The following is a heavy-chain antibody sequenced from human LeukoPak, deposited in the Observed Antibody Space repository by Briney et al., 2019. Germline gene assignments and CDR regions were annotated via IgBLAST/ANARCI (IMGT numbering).Heavy chain of an antibody. D-gene: IGHD3-3*01. V-gene: IGHV5-51*01. J-gene: IGHJ6*02. CDR2: IYPGDSDT. CDR3: ARHRRYDFWSGTLMDV. CDR1: GYSFTSYW. Sequence: GESLKISCKGSGYSFTSYWIGWVRQMPGKGLEWMGIIYPGDSDTRYSPSFQGQVTISADKSISTAYPQWSSLKASDTAMYYCARHRRYDFWSGTLMDVWGQGTTVTVSS.